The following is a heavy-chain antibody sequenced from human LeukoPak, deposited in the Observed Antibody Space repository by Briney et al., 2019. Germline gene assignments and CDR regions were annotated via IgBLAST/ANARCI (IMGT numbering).Heavy chain of an antibody. Sequence: GGSLRLSCAASGFTVSSNYMNWVRQAPGKGLEWVSSISSSSSYIYYADSVKGRFTISRDNAKNSLYLQMNSLRAEDTAVYYCARAGRDGYNYGTADYWGQGTLVTVSS. CDR3: ARAGRDGYNYGTADY. CDR1: GFTVSSNY. V-gene: IGHV3-21*01. CDR2: ISSSSSYI. D-gene: IGHD5-24*01. J-gene: IGHJ4*02.